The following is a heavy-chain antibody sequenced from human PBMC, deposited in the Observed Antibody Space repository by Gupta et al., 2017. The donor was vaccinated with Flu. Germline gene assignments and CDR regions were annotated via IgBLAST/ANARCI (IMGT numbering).Heavy chain of an antibody. J-gene: IGHJ4*02. CDR2: INPNSGAA. D-gene: IGHD4-17*01. Sequence: VRQAPGQGLEWVGRINPNSGAATYAQKFQGSLTLTRETSITTAYLELTTLRSDDTALYFCARGYGGNNQIDSWGQGTLVTVSS. V-gene: IGHV1-2*06. CDR3: ARGYGGNNQIDS.